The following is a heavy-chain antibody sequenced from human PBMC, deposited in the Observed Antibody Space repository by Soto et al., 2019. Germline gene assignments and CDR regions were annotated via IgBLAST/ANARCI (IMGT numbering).Heavy chain of an antibody. V-gene: IGHV3-30*09. CDR3: ARDRCSSTSCYYYYYGMDV. CDR1: GFTFSSYA. D-gene: IGHD2-2*01. CDR2: ISYDGSNK. J-gene: IGHJ6*02. Sequence: LRLSCAASGFTFSSYAMHWVRQAPGKGLEWVAVISYDGSNKYYADSVKGRFAISRDNSKNTLYLQMNSLRAEDTAVYYCARDRCSSTSCYYYYYGMDVWGQGTTVTVSS.